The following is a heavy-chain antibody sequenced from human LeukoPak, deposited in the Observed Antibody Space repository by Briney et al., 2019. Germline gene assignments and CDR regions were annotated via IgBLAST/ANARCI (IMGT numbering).Heavy chain of an antibody. CDR2: IYTGTTT. CDR3: ARDRRSGGRCYAFFYYYGMDV. J-gene: IGHJ6*02. Sequence: GGSLRLSCVASGFTVSSNYMSWVRQAPGKGLEWVSVIYTGTTTHYADSVKGRFTISRDNSKNTVYLQMNSLRAEDTAVYYCARDRRSGGRCYAFFYYYGMDVWGQGTTVTVSS. D-gene: IGHD2-15*01. CDR1: GFTVSSNY. V-gene: IGHV3-53*01.